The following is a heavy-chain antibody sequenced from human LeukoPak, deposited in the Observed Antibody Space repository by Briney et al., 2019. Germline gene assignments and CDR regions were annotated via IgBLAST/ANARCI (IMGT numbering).Heavy chain of an antibody. J-gene: IGHJ3*02. CDR1: GGSISSGGYY. D-gene: IGHD3-22*01. CDR2: IYYSGST. Sequence: SQTLSLTCTVSGGSISSGGYYWSWIRQHPGKGLEWIGYIYYSGSTYYNPSLKSRVTISVDTSKNQFSLKLSSVTAADTAVYYCARHYYDSSGYYYGAFDIWGQGTMVTVSS. V-gene: IGHV4-31*03. CDR3: ARHYYDSSGYYYGAFDI.